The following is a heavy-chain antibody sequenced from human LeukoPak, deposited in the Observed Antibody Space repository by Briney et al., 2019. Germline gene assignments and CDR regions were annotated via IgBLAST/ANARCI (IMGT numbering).Heavy chain of an antibody. CDR2: INHSGST. J-gene: IGHJ4*02. V-gene: IGHV4-34*01. CDR1: GGSFSGYY. CDR3: ARVGYCSGGSCYSEDY. Sequence: SETLSLTCAVYGGSFSGYYWSWIRQPPGKELEWIGEINHSGSTNYNPSLKSRVTISVDTSKNQFSLKLSSVTAADTAVYYCARVGYCSGGSCYSEDYWGQGTLVTVSS. D-gene: IGHD2-15*01.